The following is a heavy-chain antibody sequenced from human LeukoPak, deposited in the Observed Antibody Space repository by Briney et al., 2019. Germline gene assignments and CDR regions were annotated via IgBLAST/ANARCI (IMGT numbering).Heavy chain of an antibody. CDR1: GGSISSGGYS. J-gene: IGHJ4*02. CDR3: ARAGGGYDPIDY. Sequence: SETLSLTCAVSGGSISSGGYSWSWIRQPPGKGLEWIGYIYHSGSTYYNPSLKSRVTISVDRSKNQFSLKLSSVTAADTAVYYCARAGGGYDPIDYWGQGTLVTVPS. V-gene: IGHV4-30-2*01. D-gene: IGHD5-12*01. CDR2: IYHSGST.